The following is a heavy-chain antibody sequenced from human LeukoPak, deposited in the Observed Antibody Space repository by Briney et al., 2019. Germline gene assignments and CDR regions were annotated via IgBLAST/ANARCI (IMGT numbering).Heavy chain of an antibody. Sequence: GGSLRLSCAASGFTFSTYGFHWVRQAPGKGLEWVAFIRYDGSNKYFADSVKGRFTISRDNSKNTLYLQMNSLRTEDTAVYYCAKDSGGYSSSWYWSDYWGQGTLVTVSS. CDR2: IRYDGSNK. V-gene: IGHV3-30*02. J-gene: IGHJ4*02. CDR3: AKDSGGYSSSWYWSDY. D-gene: IGHD6-13*01. CDR1: GFTFSTYG.